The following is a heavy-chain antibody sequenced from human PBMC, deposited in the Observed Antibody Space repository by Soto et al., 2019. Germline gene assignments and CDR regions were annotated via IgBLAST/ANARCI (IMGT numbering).Heavy chain of an antibody. CDR3: AKEGCSGGICYGFDY. CDR2: MSWDGSDE. D-gene: IGHD2-15*01. J-gene: IGHJ4*02. Sequence: AQLVESGGGVVQPGRSLRLSCAASGFTFSSYGMHWVRQAPGKGLEWVAVMSWDGSDEFYEETVKGRFTVSRDNSRNTLYLQMNSLRPEDTAVYYCAKEGCSGGICYGFDYWGQGTLVTVSS. CDR1: GFTFSSYG. V-gene: IGHV3-30*18.